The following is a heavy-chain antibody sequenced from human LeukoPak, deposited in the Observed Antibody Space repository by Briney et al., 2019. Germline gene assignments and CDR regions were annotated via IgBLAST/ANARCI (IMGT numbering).Heavy chain of an antibody. J-gene: IGHJ4*02. Sequence: SETLSLTCTVSDGSISNYYWGWIRQPPERGLEWIGNIYYTGNTNYSPSLKSRVTISLDTSTNQFSLRVTSVTAADTAVYYCARHLRFGNSWYIDYWSQGVLVTVSS. CDR2: IYYTGNT. CDR3: ARHLRFGNSWYIDY. V-gene: IGHV4-59*08. CDR1: DGSISNYY. D-gene: IGHD6-13*01.